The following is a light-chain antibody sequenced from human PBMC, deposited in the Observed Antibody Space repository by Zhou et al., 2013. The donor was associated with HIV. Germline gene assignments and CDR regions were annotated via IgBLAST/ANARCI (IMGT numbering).Light chain of an antibody. J-gene: IGKJ1*01. CDR2: AAS. CDR3: LQHNTYPWT. V-gene: IGKV1-17*01. CDR1: QAIRSE. Sequence: DIQMTQSPSSLSASVGDRVTITCRASQAIRSELGWYQQKPGKAPKRLIYAASSLQSGVPSRFSGSGSGTDFTLTISSLQPEDFATYYCLQHNTYPWTFGQGTKVEIK.